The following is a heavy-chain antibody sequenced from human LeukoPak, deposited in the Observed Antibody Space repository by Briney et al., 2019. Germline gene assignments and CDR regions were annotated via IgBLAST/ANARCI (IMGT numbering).Heavy chain of an antibody. CDR3: ARDLVNGFWSGYSDY. D-gene: IGHD3-3*01. CDR2: ISASGGST. CDR1: GFTFSSYA. Sequence: GGSLRLSCAASGFTFSSYAMSWVRQAPGKGLEWVSAISASGGSTYYADSVKGRFTISRDNSKNTLYLQVNSLRAEDTAVYYCARDLVNGFWSGYSDYWGQGTLVTVSS. V-gene: IGHV3-23*01. J-gene: IGHJ4*02.